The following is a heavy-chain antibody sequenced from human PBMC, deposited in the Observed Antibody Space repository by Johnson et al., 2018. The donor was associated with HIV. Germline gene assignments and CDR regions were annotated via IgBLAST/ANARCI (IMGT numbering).Heavy chain of an antibody. V-gene: IGHV3-20*04. Sequence: VQLVESVGGVVRPGGSLRLSCAASGFTFDDYGMSWVRQAPGKGLEWVSGINFDGTSTTYADSVKGRFSVSRDNVKDTLYLQMNNLRAEDTAVYYCTTTPTMVRGVDVWGQGTMVTVSS. J-gene: IGHJ3*01. CDR3: TTTPTMVRGVDV. CDR2: INFDGTST. D-gene: IGHD3-10*01. CDR1: GFTFDDYG.